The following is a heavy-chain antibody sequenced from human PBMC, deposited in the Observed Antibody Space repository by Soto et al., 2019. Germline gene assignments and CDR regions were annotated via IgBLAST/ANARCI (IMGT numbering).Heavy chain of an antibody. V-gene: IGHV4-34*01. CDR1: DRSFSGYY. D-gene: IGHD3-9*01. J-gene: IGHJ4*02. CDR3: ARGRRSGYDILTGYLTREYYFDY. Sequence: QVQLQQWGAGLLKPSETLSLTCAVYDRSFSGYYWSWIRQPPGKGLEWIGEVNHSGATNYNPSLKSRVAMSVDTSKNQVSLKLSSVTAADTAVYYCARGRRSGYDILTGYLTREYYFDYWGQGTLVTVSS. CDR2: VNHSGAT.